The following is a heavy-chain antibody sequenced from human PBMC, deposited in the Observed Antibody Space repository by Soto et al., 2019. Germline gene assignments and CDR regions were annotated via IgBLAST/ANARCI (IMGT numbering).Heavy chain of an antibody. J-gene: IGHJ4*02. Sequence: SETLSLTCGVYGGSFTGYYWSWIRQPPGKGLEWIGDINSRGDTNYNPSLKSRVTISIDTSKNHFSLRLNSVTAADTAVYFCASSDFRSAPGWGQGSLVTVSS. D-gene: IGHD3-3*01. CDR3: ASSDFRSAPG. CDR1: GGSFTGYY. CDR2: INSRGDT. V-gene: IGHV4-34*01.